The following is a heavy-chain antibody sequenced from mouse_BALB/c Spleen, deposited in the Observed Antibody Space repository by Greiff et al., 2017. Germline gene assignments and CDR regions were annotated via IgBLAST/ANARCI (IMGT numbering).Heavy chain of an antibody. D-gene: IGHD2-1*01. CDR1: GFSLTSYG. CDR3: ARGNYGIYAMDY. Sequence: QVQLKQSGPDLVAPSQSLSITCTVSGFSLTSYGVHWVRQPPGKGLEWLVVIWSDGSTTYNSALKSRLSISKDNSKSQVFLKMNSLQTDDTAMYYCARGNYGIYAMDYWGQGTSVTVSS. V-gene: IGHV2-6-2*01. J-gene: IGHJ4*01. CDR2: IWSDGST.